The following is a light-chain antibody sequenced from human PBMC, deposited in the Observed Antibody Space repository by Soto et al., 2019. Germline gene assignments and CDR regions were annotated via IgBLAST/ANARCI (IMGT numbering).Light chain of an antibody. J-gene: IGLJ2*01. CDR3: CSYAGTYTVV. CDR1: GSDVGGYDF. CDR2: DVS. Sequence: QSALTQPRSVSGSPGQSVTISCTGTGSDVGGYDFVSWCQQHPGKAPKLMIYDVSKRPSGVPDRFSGSKSGNTASLTISGLQADDEADYYCCSYAGTYTVVFGGGTKVTVL. V-gene: IGLV2-11*01.